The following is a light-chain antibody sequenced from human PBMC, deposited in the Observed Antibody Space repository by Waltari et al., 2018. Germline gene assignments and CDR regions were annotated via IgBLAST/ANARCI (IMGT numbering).Light chain of an antibody. CDR3: QQYSSFST. Sequence: DIQLTQSPSTLSASVGKRVTTSCRASQSVGTWLAWDQQKRGKAPKLLIYMASSLESGVPSRFSGSGSGTEFTLTISSLQPDDFATYSCQQYSSFSTFGQGTKVDI. CDR1: QSVGTW. V-gene: IGKV1-5*03. CDR2: MAS. J-gene: IGKJ2*01.